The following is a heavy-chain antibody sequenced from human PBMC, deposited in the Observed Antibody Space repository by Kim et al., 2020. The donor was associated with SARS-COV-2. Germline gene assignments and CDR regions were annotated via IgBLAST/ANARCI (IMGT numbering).Heavy chain of an antibody. V-gene: IGHV3-7*01. CDR2: VNLVGSEK. CDR1: GFTFSDYW. D-gene: IGHD6-19*01. J-gene: IGHJ4*02. Sequence: GGSLRLSCAASGFTFSDYWMSWVRQAPGKGLEWVARVNLVGSEKEYVDSVRGRFTISRDNAKNSLHLQMNSLRTEDTAVYFCAREGSGWKLPFDYWGRGSLVTVSS. CDR3: AREGSGWKLPFDY.